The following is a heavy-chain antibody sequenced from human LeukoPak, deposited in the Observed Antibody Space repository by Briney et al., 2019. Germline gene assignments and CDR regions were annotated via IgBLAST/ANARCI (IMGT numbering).Heavy chain of an antibody. CDR3: ARGRFGGTSFDY. J-gene: IGHJ4*02. CDR1: GDSVSSSSYY. CDR2: IYYSGST. D-gene: IGHD3-10*01. V-gene: IGHV4-61*01. Sequence: ASETLSLTCTVSGDSVSSSSYYWSWIRQPPGKGLEWIGYIYYSGSTNYNPSLKSRVTMSVDTSKNQFSLKLSSVTAADTAVYYCARGRFGGTSFDYWGQGTLVTVSS.